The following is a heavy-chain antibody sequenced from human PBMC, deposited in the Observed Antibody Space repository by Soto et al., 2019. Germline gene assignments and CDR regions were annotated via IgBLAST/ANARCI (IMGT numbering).Heavy chain of an antibody. Sequence: QVQLVQSGAEVKKPGASVKVSCKASGYTFTSYGISWVRQAPGQGLEWMGWISAYNGNTNYAQKLQGRVTMTTDTSTSTAYMELRSLRPDDTAVYYCARPYCSSISCYNGLDAFDIWGQGTMVTVSS. D-gene: IGHD2-2*02. V-gene: IGHV1-18*01. J-gene: IGHJ3*02. CDR3: ARPYCSSISCYNGLDAFDI. CDR1: GYTFTSYG. CDR2: ISAYNGNT.